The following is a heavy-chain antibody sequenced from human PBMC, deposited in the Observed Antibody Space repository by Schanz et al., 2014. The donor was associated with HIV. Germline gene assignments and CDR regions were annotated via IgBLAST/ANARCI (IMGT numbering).Heavy chain of an antibody. Sequence: QVQLVESGGGVVQPGRSLRLSCAASGFTFSSYGMHWVRQAPGKGLEWVAVIWYDGSNKYYADSVKGRFTISRDNSKNTLYLQMNSLRAEDTAVYYCAKDGSWEAFDVFDIWGHGTMISIS. CDR2: IWYDGSNK. V-gene: IGHV3-33*06. D-gene: IGHD1-26*01. CDR3: AKDGSWEAFDVFDI. CDR1: GFTFSSYG. J-gene: IGHJ3*02.